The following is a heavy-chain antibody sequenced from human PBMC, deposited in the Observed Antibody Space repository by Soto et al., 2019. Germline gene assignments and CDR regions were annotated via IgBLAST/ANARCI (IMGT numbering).Heavy chain of an antibody. J-gene: IGHJ5*02. CDR3: VRDGTKNLRDWFDP. CDR1: GDSISSAYF. V-gene: IGHV4-38-2*02. CDR2: IYHSGTT. Sequence: LSLTCAVSGDSISSAYFWAWIRQPPGKGLEWIGSIYHSGTTYYNPSFNGRVTISVDTPKNQFSLKLSSVTAADSAVYYCVRDGTKNLRDWFDPWGQGILVTVSS. D-gene: IGHD1-1*01.